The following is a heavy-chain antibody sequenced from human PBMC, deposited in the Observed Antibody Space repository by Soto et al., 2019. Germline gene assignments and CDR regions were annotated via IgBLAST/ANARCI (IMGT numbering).Heavy chain of an antibody. V-gene: IGHV3-74*01. Sequence: EVQLVEAGGGLVQPGGSLRLSCAASGFTFSTSWIHWVRQAPGKGLVWVSRINGDGGTINYADSVKGQFTISRDNAKNTVYLQMNSLSADDTAVYYCTRGGNYYFDYWDQGTLVTVSS. J-gene: IGHJ4*02. CDR2: INGDGGTI. CDR1: GFTFSTSW. D-gene: IGHD1-7*01. CDR3: TRGGNYYFDY.